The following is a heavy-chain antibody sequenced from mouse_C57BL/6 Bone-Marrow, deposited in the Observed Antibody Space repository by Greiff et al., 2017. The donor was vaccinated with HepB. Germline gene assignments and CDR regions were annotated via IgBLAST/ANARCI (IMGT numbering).Heavy chain of an antibody. CDR3: ARDPSGDDGSRGDY. J-gene: IGHJ2*01. Sequence: DVMLVESGGGLVKPGGSLKLSCAASGFTFCSYAMSWVRQTPEKRLEWVATISDSGSYTYYPDNVKGRFTITRDNAKNNLYLQMSLLKSEDTAMYYCARDPSGDDGSRGDYWGQGTTLTVSS. V-gene: IGHV5-4*01. D-gene: IGHD1-1*01. CDR2: ISDSGSYT. CDR1: GFTFCSYA.